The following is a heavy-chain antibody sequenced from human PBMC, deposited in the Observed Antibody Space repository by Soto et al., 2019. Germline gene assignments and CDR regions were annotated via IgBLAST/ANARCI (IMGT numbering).Heavy chain of an antibody. CDR1: GYTLTELS. J-gene: IGHJ6*03. Sequence: ASVKVSCKVSGYTLTELSMHWVRQAPGKGLEWMGGFDPEDGETIYAQKFQGRVTMTEDTSTDTAYMELSSLRSEDTAVYYCATSPLGYCSGGSCYRGLPYYYYYMDVWGKGTTVTVSS. CDR3: ATSPLGYCSGGSCYRGLPYYYYYMDV. D-gene: IGHD2-15*01. CDR2: FDPEDGET. V-gene: IGHV1-24*01.